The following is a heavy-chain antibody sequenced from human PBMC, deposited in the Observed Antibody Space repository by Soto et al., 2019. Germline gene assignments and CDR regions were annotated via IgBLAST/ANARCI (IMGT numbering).Heavy chain of an antibody. Sequence: ASVKVSCKASGYSFTGYYIHWVRQAPGQGLEWMGWINPDSGATNYAQNFQGRVTLTSDTSISTASMDLTSLTSDDTAVYYCARGDYGTGGYPFPYFDYWGQGSLVTVSS. V-gene: IGHV1-2*02. J-gene: IGHJ4*02. CDR3: ARGDYGTGGYPFPYFDY. D-gene: IGHD2-8*02. CDR1: GYSFTGYY. CDR2: INPDSGAT.